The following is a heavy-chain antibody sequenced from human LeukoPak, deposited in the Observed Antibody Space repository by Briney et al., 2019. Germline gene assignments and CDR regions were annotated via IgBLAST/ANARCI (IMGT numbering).Heavy chain of an antibody. CDR1: GFSFSVFW. CDR3: AREDPGAAAGNDY. J-gene: IGHJ4*02. D-gene: IGHD6-13*01. CDR2: IKTDGSIT. Sequence: PGGSLRLSCAASGFSFSVFWMHWVRQAPGKGPVWVSRIKTDGSITNYADSVKGRFTISRDNAKNSLYLQMNSLRAEDTAVYYCAREDPGAAAGNDYWGQGTLVTVSS. V-gene: IGHV3-74*01.